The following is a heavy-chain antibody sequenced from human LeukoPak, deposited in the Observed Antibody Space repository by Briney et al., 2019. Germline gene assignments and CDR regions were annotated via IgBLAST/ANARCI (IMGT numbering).Heavy chain of an antibody. CDR3: AKSARTDTAMVSYYYYGMDV. J-gene: IGHJ6*02. D-gene: IGHD5-18*01. CDR1: GFTFSSYA. V-gene: IGHV3-23*01. CDR2: ISGSGGST. Sequence: PGGSLRLSCAASGFTFSSYAMSWVRQAPGKGLEWVSAISGSGGSTYYADSVKGRFTISRDNSKNTLYLQMNSLRAEDTAVYYCAKSARTDTAMVSYYYYGMDVWGQGTTVTVSS.